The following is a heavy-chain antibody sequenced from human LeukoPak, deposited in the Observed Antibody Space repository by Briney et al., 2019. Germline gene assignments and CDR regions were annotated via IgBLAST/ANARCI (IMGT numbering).Heavy chain of an antibody. V-gene: IGHV3-7*01. Sequence: GGSLRLSCAVSGFIFSDFSMSWVRQAPGKGLEWVAKMDENGSEIFYVDSVKGRFTISRDNAKNSLCLQMNRLRAEDTAVYYCARPRGCGTSRCNNFDYWGQGTLVTVSS. CDR2: MDENGSEI. CDR1: GFIFSDFS. CDR3: ARPRGCGTSRCNNFDY. J-gene: IGHJ4*02. D-gene: IGHD2-21*01.